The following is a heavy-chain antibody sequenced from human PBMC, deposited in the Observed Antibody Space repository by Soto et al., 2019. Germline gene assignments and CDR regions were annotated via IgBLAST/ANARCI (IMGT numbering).Heavy chain of an antibody. Sequence: SVKVSCKASGGTFSSSAISWVRQAPGQGLEWMGGIIPIFGTANYAQKFQGRVTITADESTSTAYMELSSLRSEDTAVYYCARTIVVVPAAIIRYYYGMDVWGQGTTVTVSS. CDR1: GGTFSSSA. D-gene: IGHD2-2*01. CDR2: IIPIFGTA. J-gene: IGHJ6*02. CDR3: ARTIVVVPAAIIRYYYGMDV. V-gene: IGHV1-69*13.